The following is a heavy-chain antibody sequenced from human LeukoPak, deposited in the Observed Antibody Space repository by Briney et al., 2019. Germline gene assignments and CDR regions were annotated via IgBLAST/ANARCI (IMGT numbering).Heavy chain of an antibody. CDR3: ARDNGGATGYYYMDV. CDR2: ISYDGSNK. Sequence: GGSLRLSCAASGFTFNNYGMHWVRQAPGKGLEWVAVISYDGSNKYYADSVKGRFTISRDNSKNTLYLQMNSLRAEDTAVYYCARDNGGATGYYYMDVWGKGTTVTVSS. V-gene: IGHV3-30*03. D-gene: IGHD1-26*01. CDR1: GFTFNNYG. J-gene: IGHJ6*03.